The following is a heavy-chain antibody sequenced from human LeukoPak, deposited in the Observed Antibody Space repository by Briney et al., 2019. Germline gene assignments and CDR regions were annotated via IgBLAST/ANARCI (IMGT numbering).Heavy chain of an antibody. V-gene: IGHV4-38-2*02. CDR2: IYHSGST. CDR1: GYSISNGYY. CDR3: ARDNDSRDPPHFDY. Sequence: SETLSLTCTVSGYSISNGYYWGWIRQPPGKGLEWIGSIYHSGSTYYNPSLKSRVTISVDKSKNQFSLKLSSVTAADTAVYYCARDNDSRDPPHFDYWGQGTLVTVSS. D-gene: IGHD3-16*01. J-gene: IGHJ4*02.